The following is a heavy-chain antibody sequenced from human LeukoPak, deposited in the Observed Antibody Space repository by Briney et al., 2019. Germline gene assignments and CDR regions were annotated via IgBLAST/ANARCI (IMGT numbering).Heavy chain of an antibody. CDR1: GFTVSSNY. Sequence: GGSLRLSCAASGFTVSSNYMSWVRQAPGKGLEWVSVIYSGGSTYYAASVKGRFTISRDNSKNTLYLQMNSLRAEDTAVYYCARGPSIAAAGTGDYWGQGTLVTVSS. D-gene: IGHD6-13*01. CDR2: IYSGGST. J-gene: IGHJ4*02. CDR3: ARGPSIAAAGTGDY. V-gene: IGHV3-53*01.